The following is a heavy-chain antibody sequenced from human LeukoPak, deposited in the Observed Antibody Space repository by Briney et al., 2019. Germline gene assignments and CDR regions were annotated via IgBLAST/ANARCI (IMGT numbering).Heavy chain of an antibody. J-gene: IGHJ4*02. V-gene: IGHV1-2*02. CDR1: GYTFTSYD. D-gene: IGHD5-18*01. Sequence: ASVKVSCKASGYTFTSYDINWVRQATGQGLEWMGWMNPNSGGTNYAQKFQGRVTMTRDTSISTAYMELSRLRSDDTAVYYCARDRDTALDYWGQGTLVTVSS. CDR2: MNPNSGGT. CDR3: ARDRDTALDY.